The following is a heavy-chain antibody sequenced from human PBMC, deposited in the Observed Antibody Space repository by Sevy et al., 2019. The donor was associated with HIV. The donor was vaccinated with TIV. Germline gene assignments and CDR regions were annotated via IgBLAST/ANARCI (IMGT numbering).Heavy chain of an antibody. D-gene: IGHD3-22*01. V-gene: IGHV3-30-3*01. CDR2: ISYDGSNK. J-gene: IGHJ3*02. Sequence: GGSLRLSCAASGFTFSSYAMHWVRQAPGKGLEWVAVISYDGSNKYYADSVKGRFTISRDNSKNTQYLQMNSLRAEDTAVYYCARDYYDSSGYYSDAFDIWGQGTMVTVSS. CDR3: ARDYYDSSGYYSDAFDI. CDR1: GFTFSSYA.